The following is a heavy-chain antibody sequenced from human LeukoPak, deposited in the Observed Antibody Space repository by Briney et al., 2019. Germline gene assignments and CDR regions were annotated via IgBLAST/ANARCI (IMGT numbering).Heavy chain of an antibody. Sequence: SVTVSFTASGGTFTSYAISWVRQAPGQGLEWMGRIIPILGIANYAQKFQGRVTITADKSTSTAYMELSSLRSEDTAVYYCARDDLGGMDAWGQGTTVTVSS. CDR1: GGTFTSYA. J-gene: IGHJ6*02. V-gene: IGHV1-69*04. CDR2: IIPILGIA. CDR3: ARDDLGGMDA.